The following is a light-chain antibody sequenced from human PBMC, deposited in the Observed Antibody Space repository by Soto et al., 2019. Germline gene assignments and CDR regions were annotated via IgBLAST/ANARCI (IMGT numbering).Light chain of an antibody. Sequence: LTQPASVSGSPGQSITISCSGTTNDIGGYNYVSWYQHHPGKVPKVIIYEVRNRPSGVSNRFSGSKSGNTASLTISGLQAEDEADYYCCSYTVSATLVFGGGTKVTVL. CDR2: EVR. CDR1: TNDIGGYNY. CDR3: CSYTVSATLV. J-gene: IGLJ3*02. V-gene: IGLV2-14*01.